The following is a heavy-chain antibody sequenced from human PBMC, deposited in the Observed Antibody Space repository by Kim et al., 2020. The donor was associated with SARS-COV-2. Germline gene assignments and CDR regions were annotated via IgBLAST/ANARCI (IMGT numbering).Heavy chain of an antibody. Sequence: SRREYAYSVKGRFTISRDNAKNSVFLHMSSLKAEDTAVYYCAREGPGGFDYWGQGALVTVST. V-gene: IGHV3-7*03. CDR2: SRR. CDR3: AREGPGGFDY. D-gene: IGHD3-10*01. J-gene: IGHJ4*02.